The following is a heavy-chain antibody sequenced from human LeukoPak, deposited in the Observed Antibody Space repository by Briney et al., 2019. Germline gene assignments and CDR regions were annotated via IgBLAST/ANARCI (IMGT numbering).Heavy chain of an antibody. Sequence: SETLSLTCAVSGDSTTNSRYHWAWVRQPPGKGLEWMARIYHTGSTYYNSSLKSRVAISVDTSKSLFSLELTSVTAADTAVYYCARHLMAVMDSWGQGTLVTVSS. J-gene: IGHJ4*02. V-gene: IGHV4-39*01. CDR1: GDSTTNSRYH. D-gene: IGHD2-8*01. CDR2: IYHTGST. CDR3: ARHLMAVMDS.